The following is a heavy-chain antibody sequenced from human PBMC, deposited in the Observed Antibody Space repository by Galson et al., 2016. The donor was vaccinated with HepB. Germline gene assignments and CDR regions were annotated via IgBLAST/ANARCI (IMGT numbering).Heavy chain of an antibody. CDR1: GFTFSRYW. CDR3: ARDSSGWFGNYGMDV. V-gene: IGHV3-7*03. Sequence: SLRLSCAASGFTFSRYWMSWVRQTPGKGLEWVASINEDGSQESYVDSVKSRFTISRDNAKNSLSLHVDSLRAEDTAGYYCARDSSGWFGNYGMDVWGQGTTVTVSS. J-gene: IGHJ6*02. D-gene: IGHD6-13*01. CDR2: INEDGSQE.